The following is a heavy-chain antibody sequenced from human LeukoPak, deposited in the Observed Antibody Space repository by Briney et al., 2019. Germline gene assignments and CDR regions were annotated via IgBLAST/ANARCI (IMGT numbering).Heavy chain of an antibody. CDR3: AYRRLGSSHWYVEFDF. J-gene: IGHJ4*02. CDR1: GVSLTTNGVG. V-gene: IGHV2-5*01. D-gene: IGHD6-13*01. Sequence: ESGPTLVRPTQTLTLTCTLSGVSLTTNGVGVGWIRQPPGKALEWLALIYWNDDSHYNPSLETRLTITKDTSRNHVVLTMTNMDPVDTGTYYCAYRRLGSSHWYVEFDFWGQGILVPVAS. CDR2: IYWNDDS.